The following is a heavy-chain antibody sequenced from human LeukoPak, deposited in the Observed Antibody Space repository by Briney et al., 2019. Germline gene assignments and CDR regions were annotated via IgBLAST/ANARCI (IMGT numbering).Heavy chain of an antibody. V-gene: IGHV3-20*04. CDR2: INWNGGST. J-gene: IGHJ4*02. CDR1: GFTFDDYG. D-gene: IGHD5-24*01. CDR3: AKGYRKGRWLPLDY. Sequence: LSGGSLRLSCAASGFTFDDYGMSWVRQAPGKGLEWVSGINWNGGSTGYADSVKGRFTISRDNAKNSLYVQMNSLRAEDTALYYCAKGYRKGRWLPLDYWGQGTLVTVSS.